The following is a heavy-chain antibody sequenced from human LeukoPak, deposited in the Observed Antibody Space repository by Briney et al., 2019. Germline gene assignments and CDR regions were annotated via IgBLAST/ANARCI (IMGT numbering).Heavy chain of an antibody. CDR1: GFTFSSYW. CDR2: INSDGTST. D-gene: IGHD3-9*01. CDR3: AKDGGYDILTGYYYYYMDV. Sequence: GGSLRLSCAASGFTFSSYWMHWVRQAPGKGLVWVSRINSDGTSTNYADSVKGRFTISRDNAKNTLYLQMNSLRAEDTAVYYCAKDGGYDILTGYYYYYMDVWGKGTTVTISS. J-gene: IGHJ6*03. V-gene: IGHV3-74*01.